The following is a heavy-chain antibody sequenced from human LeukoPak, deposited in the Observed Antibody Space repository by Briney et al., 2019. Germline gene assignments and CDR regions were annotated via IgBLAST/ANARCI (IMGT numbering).Heavy chain of an antibody. J-gene: IGHJ5*02. Sequence: GGSLRLSCAASGFTFRNYAMSWVRQAPGKGLEWVSVISGGGGSTYYADSVKGRFTISRDNSRNTLYLQMNSLRAEDAAVYYCAKDPYVVGTTQGNWFDPWGQGALVTVS. CDR1: GFTFRNYA. CDR3: AKDPYVVGTTQGNWFDP. CDR2: ISGGGGST. V-gene: IGHV3-23*01. D-gene: IGHD1-26*01.